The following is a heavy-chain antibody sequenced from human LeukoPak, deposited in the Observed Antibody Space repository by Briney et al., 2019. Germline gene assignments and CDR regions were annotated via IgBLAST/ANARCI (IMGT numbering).Heavy chain of an antibody. D-gene: IGHD3-16*01. CDR3: ARGFSLGDAFDI. CDR1: GGSFSGYY. CDR2: IYYSGST. Sequence: SETLSLTCAVYGGSFSGYYWSWIRQPPGKGLEWIGYIYYSGSTNYNPSLKSRVTISVDTSKNQFSLKLSSVTAADTAVYYCARGFSLGDAFDIWGQGTMVTVSS. V-gene: IGHV4-59*01. J-gene: IGHJ3*02.